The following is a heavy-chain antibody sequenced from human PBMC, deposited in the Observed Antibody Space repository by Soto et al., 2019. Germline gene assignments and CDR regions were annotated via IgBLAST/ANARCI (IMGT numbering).Heavy chain of an antibody. V-gene: IGHV1-69*12. CDR1: GGTFSSYA. CDR2: IIPIFGTA. J-gene: IGHJ4*02. D-gene: IGHD3-16*01. CDR3: ATYDYVWGSPGRGPFDY. Sequence: QVQLVQSGAEVKKPGSSVKVSCKASGGTFSSYAISWVRQAPGQGLEWMGGIIPIFGTANYAQKSQGRVTITADESTSRAYMELSSLRSEDTAVYYCATYDYVWGSPGRGPFDYWGQGTLVTVSS.